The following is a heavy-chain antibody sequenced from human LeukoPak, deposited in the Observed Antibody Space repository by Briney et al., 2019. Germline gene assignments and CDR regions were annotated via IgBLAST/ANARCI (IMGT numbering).Heavy chain of an antibody. CDR2: ISGSGGST. CDR1: GFTFSSYA. D-gene: IGHD1-14*01. Sequence: SGGSLRLSCAASGFTFSSYAMSWVRQAPGKGLEWVSAISGSGGSTYYADSVKGRFTISRDNSKTTLYPQMTSLRAEHPAVYYCAKDFQEPTTIDYWGQGTLVTVSS. V-gene: IGHV3-23*01. CDR3: AKDFQEPTTIDY. J-gene: IGHJ4*02.